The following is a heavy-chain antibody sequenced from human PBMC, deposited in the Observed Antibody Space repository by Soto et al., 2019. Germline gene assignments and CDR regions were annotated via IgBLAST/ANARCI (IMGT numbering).Heavy chain of an antibody. CDR3: AAYDSGGFYYGFDY. Sequence: PSVKVSCKVYDFTFTELSIHWVRQAHGKGLEWVGGFDPGDGETIYAQKFQGRVTTTEDTSRDTAFMELSSLKSEDPAVYYCAAYDSGGFYYGFDYWGQGTLVTVSS. J-gene: IGHJ4*02. CDR2: FDPGDGET. V-gene: IGHV1-24*01. D-gene: IGHD3-22*01. CDR1: DFTFTELS.